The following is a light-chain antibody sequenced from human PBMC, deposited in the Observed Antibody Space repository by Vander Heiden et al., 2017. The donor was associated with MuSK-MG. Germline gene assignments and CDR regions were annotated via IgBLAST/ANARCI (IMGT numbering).Light chain of an antibody. CDR3: QSYDISLSGWV. Sequence: QSVLTQPPSVSGAPGQRVSIPCTGNSPNLGARYDVHWYQQVPGTAPKVLIYGNTNRPSGVPDRFSASKSGTSAFLATAGLQAEDEADYYCQSYDISLSGWVFGGGTKLTVL. CDR1: SPNLGARYD. CDR2: GNT. V-gene: IGLV1-40*01. J-gene: IGLJ3*02.